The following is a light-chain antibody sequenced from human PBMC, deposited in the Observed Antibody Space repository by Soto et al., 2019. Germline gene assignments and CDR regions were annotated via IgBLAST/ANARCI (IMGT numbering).Light chain of an antibody. V-gene: IGLV2-8*01. Sequence: QSVLTQPPSASGSPGQSVTISCTGTSRDVGGYNYVSWYQQHPGKAPKLMIYEVSKRPSGVPDRFSGSKSGNTASLTVSGLQAEDEADYYCSSYAVFGTGTKVTVL. CDR3: SSYAV. CDR2: EVS. J-gene: IGLJ1*01. CDR1: SRDVGGYNY.